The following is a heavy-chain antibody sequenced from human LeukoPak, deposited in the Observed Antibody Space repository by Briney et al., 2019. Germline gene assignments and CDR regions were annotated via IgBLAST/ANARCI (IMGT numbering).Heavy chain of an antibody. CDR2: IKQDGSKK. CDR3: TRVGYIDEGIDY. D-gene: IGHD5-24*01. V-gene: IGHV3-7*04. CDR1: GFTFSSYW. Sequence: GGSLRLSCAASGFTFSSYWMTWVRQAPGKGLEWVANIKQDGSKKSYVDSVKGRFTISRDNAKNSLYLQMNSLRAEDTAIYYCTRVGYIDEGIDYWGQGTLVTVSS. J-gene: IGHJ4*02.